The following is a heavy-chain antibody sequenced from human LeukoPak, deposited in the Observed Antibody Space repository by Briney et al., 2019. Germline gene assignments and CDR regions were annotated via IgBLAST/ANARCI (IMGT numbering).Heavy chain of an antibody. CDR1: GFTFSSYA. V-gene: IGHV3-23*01. Sequence: GESLRLSCAASGFTFSSYAMSWVRQAPGKGLEWVSAISGSGGSTYYADSVKGRFTISRDNSKNTLYLQMNSLRAEDTAVYYCAKVPGTTVTTGYFDYWGQGTLVTVSS. CDR3: AKVPGTTVTTGYFDY. CDR2: ISGSGGST. D-gene: IGHD4-17*01. J-gene: IGHJ4*02.